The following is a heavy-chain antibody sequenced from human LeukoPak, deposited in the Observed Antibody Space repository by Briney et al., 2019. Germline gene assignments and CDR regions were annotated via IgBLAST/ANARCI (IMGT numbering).Heavy chain of an antibody. D-gene: IGHD3-22*01. CDR2: INHSGST. Sequence: PSETLSLTCAVYGGSFSGYYWSWIRQPPGKGLEWIGEINHSGSTNYNPSLKSRVTISVDTSKNQFSLKLSSVTAAATAVYYCARRQYYYDSSGYSANWFDPWGQGTLVTVSS. V-gene: IGHV4-34*01. J-gene: IGHJ5*02. CDR3: ARRQYYYDSSGYSANWFDP. CDR1: GGSFSGYY.